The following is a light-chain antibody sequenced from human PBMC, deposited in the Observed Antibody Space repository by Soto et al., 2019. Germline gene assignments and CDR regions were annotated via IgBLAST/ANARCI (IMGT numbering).Light chain of an antibody. CDR3: QAWGTGPWV. J-gene: IGLJ3*02. V-gene: IGLV4-69*01. Sequence: QSVLTQSPSASASLGASVKLTCTLSTGHSSYAIAWHQQQPEKGPQFLMKINSDGSHSKGDGIPDRFSGSSSGAERYLTISSLQSEDEADYYCQAWGTGPWVFGGGTKVTVL. CDR1: TGHSSYA. CDR2: INSDGSH.